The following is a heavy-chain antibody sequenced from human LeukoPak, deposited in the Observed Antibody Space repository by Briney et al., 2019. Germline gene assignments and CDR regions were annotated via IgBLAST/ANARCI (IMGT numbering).Heavy chain of an antibody. CDR2: INPSGGST. J-gene: IGHJ5*02. Sequence: ASVKVSCKASGYTFTSYYMRWVRQAPGQGLEWMGIINPSGGSTSYAQKFQGRVTMTRDTSTSTVYMELSSLRSEDTAVYYCAKEDNEWFDPWGQGTLVTVSS. D-gene: IGHD1-1*01. CDR1: GYTFTSYY. CDR3: AKEDNEWFDP. V-gene: IGHV1-46*01.